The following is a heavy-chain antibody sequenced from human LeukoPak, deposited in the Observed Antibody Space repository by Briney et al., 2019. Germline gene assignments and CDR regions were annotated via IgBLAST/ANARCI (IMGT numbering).Heavy chain of an antibody. CDR1: GFTFDNYA. CDR2: ISGGGAVT. CDR3: AKCSASYYNDAFDI. V-gene: IGHV3-23*01. J-gene: IGHJ3*02. Sequence: GGSLRLSCAASGFTFDNYAMSWVRQAPGKGLEWLSYISGGGAVTRYSDSVKGRFTISRDNSKNTLYLQMNHLRAEDTAIYYCAKCSASYYNDAFDIWGRGTMVTVSS. D-gene: IGHD3-10*02.